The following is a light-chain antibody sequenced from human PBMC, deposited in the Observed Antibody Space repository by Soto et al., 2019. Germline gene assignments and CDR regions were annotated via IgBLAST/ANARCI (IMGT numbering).Light chain of an antibody. V-gene: IGLV2-23*01. Sequence: QSALTQPASVSGSPGQSITISCTGTSSDVGIYNLVSWYQQHPGKAPKLMIYEGSKRPSWISNRFSGSKSGNTASLTISGLQPEDEADYYCCSYAGSSTYVFGTGTKLTVL. J-gene: IGLJ1*01. CDR3: CSYAGSSTYV. CDR2: EGS. CDR1: SSDVGIYNL.